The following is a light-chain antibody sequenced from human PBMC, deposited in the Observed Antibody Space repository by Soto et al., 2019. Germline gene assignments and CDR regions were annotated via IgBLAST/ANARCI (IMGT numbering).Light chain of an antibody. CDR2: EVT. CDR3: CSYADIIYV. V-gene: IGLV2-8*01. J-gene: IGLJ1*01. CDR1: SSDVGGYNY. Sequence: QSVLTQPPSASGSPGQSVTISCTGTSSDVGGYNYVSWYQHHPGKAHKLIIYEVTKRPSGVPDRFSGSKSGNTASLTVSGLQAEDEADYYCCSYADIIYVFGTGTKVTVL.